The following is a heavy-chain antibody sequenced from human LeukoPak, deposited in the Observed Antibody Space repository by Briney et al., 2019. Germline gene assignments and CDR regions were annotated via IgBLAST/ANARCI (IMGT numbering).Heavy chain of an antibody. V-gene: IGHV4-59*01. CDR1: RGSISSYY. Sequence: PSETLSLTCTVSRGSISSYYWSWIRQPPGKGLEWIGYIYYSGSTNYNPSLKSRVTISVDTSKNQFSLKLSSVTAADTAVYYCARGGPSIFGVVTTQAFDIWGQGTMVTVSS. CDR3: ARGGPSIFGVVTTQAFDI. CDR2: IYYSGST. D-gene: IGHD3-3*01. J-gene: IGHJ3*02.